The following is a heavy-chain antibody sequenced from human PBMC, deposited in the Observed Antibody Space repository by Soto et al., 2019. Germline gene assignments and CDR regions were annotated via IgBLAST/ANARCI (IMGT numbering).Heavy chain of an antibody. CDR1: GYTFTDHW. V-gene: IGHV5-51*03. CDR2: IYPADSNT. Sequence: EVQLVQSGAEVKKPGKSLKISCKGSGYTFTDHWIGWVRQMPGEGLEWMGIIYPADSNTRYSPSFQGQVTISVDKSINTAYLQWSSLKASDTAIYYCARRGYYFYYGVDVWGQGTTVTVSS. J-gene: IGHJ6*02. CDR3: ARRGYYFYYGVDV. D-gene: IGHD3-10*01.